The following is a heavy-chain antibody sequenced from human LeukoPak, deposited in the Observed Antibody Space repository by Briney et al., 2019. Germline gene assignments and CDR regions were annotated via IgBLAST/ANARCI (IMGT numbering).Heavy chain of an antibody. CDR3: AKSMVRGVPSGYFDY. Sequence: GGSLRLSCAASGFTVSSNYTSWVRQAPGKGLEWVSVIYSGGSTYYADSVKGRFTISRDNSKNTLCLQMNSLRAEDTAVYYCAKSMVRGVPSGYFDYWGQGTLVTVSS. CDR1: GFTVSSNY. D-gene: IGHD3-10*01. J-gene: IGHJ4*02. V-gene: IGHV3-53*01. CDR2: IYSGGST.